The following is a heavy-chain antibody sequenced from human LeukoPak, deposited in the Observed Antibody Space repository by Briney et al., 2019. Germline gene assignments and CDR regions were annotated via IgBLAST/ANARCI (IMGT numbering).Heavy chain of an antibody. CDR3: AKDIHGDYGGVDY. V-gene: IGHV3-23*01. CDR1: GFTFSTYA. D-gene: IGHD4-17*01. CDR2: ISRSGTST. J-gene: IGHJ4*02. Sequence: GGSLRLSCAASGFTFSTYAMSWVRQAPGKGLEWVSTISRSGTSTDYADSVKGRFTISRDNSENTLYLQMNSLRAEDTALYYCAKDIHGDYGGVDYWGQGTLVTVSS.